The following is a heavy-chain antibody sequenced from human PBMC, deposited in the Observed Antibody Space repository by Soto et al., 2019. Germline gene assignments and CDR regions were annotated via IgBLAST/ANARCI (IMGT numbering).Heavy chain of an antibody. J-gene: IGHJ6*02. V-gene: IGHV3-30*18. CDR3: AKILQLGDYAFYYYGMDV. CDR2: ISYDGSNK. D-gene: IGHD4-17*01. Sequence: QVQLVESGGGVVQPGRSLRLSCAASGFTFSNYGMHWVRQAPGKGLEWVAVISYDGSNKYYADSVKGRFTISRDNSKNTLYLQMNSRRAEDTAVYYCAKILQLGDYAFYYYGMDVWGQGTTVTVSS. CDR1: GFTFSNYG.